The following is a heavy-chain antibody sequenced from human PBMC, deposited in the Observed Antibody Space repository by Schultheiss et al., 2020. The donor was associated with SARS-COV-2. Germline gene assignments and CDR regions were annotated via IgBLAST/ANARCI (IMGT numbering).Heavy chain of an antibody. D-gene: IGHD3-3*01. J-gene: IGHJ6*02. Sequence: GGSLRLSCAASGFTLSSSPLHWVRQAPGKGLEWVAVISYDEFNKYYSDSVKGRFTVSRDNSKNTLYLQMNSLRPEDTAVYYCARFSYYDFWSGYPPYLGYGMDVWGQGTTVTVSS. V-gene: IGHV3-30*03. CDR2: ISYDEFNK. CDR3: ARFSYYDFWSGYPPYLGYGMDV. CDR1: GFTLSSSP.